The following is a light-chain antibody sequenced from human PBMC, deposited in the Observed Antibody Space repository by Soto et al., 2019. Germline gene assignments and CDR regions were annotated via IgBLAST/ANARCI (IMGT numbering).Light chain of an antibody. CDR1: SSDVGGYNY. Sequence: QSALTQPASVSGSPGQSITISCTGTSSDVGGYNYVSWYQQHPGKAPKLMIYDVSNRPSGVSNRFSGSKSGNTASLTISGLQAEDEADYYCSSYTSSSTSYVVFGGGTKVTV. CDR2: DVS. V-gene: IGLV2-14*01. CDR3: SSYTSSSTSYVV. J-gene: IGLJ2*01.